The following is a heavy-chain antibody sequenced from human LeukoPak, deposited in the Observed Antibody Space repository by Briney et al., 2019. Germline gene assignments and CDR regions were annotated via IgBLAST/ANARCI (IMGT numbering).Heavy chain of an antibody. J-gene: IGHJ4*02. V-gene: IGHV3-11*01. CDR1: GFTFSDYY. Sequence: GGSLRLSCAASGFTFSDYYMSWIRQAPGRGLEWVSYISSSGSTIYYADSVKGRFTISRDNAKNSLYLQMNSLRAEDTAVYYCALHGDTAMVPVDYWGQGTLVTVSS. CDR3: ALHGDTAMVPVDY. CDR2: ISSSGSTI. D-gene: IGHD5-18*01.